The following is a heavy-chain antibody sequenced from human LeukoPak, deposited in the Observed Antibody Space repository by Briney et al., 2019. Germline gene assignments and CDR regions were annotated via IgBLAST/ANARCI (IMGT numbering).Heavy chain of an antibody. D-gene: IGHD2-15*01. Sequence: PGRSLRLSCAASGFTFSSYSMNWVRQAPGKGLEWVSSISSSSNYIYYADSVKGRFTISRDNAKNSLYLQMNSLRAEDTAVYYCASLTDIEVGAVRYWGQGTLVTVSS. CDR3: ASLTDIEVGAVRY. CDR1: GFTFSSYS. V-gene: IGHV3-21*01. J-gene: IGHJ4*02. CDR2: ISSSSNYI.